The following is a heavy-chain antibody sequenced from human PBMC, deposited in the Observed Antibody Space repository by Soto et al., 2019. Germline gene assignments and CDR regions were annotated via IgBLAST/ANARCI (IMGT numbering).Heavy chain of an antibody. J-gene: IGHJ4*02. CDR2: ISVSGGST. CDR3: AKDGYSITRNKPLDY. CDR1: RFTFSSYA. V-gene: IGHV3-23*01. Sequence: EVQLLESGGGLVQPGGSLRLSCAASRFTFSSYAMCWVRQAPGKGLEWVSSISVSGGSTYYADSVKGRFTISRDNSKNKLSLQMNSLRAEGTGVYYCAKDGYSITRNKPLDYWGQGTLVTVSS. D-gene: IGHD2-2*01.